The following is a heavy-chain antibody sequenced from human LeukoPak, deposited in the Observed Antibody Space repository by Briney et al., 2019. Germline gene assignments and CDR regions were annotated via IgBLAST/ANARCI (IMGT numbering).Heavy chain of an antibody. D-gene: IGHD3-22*01. J-gene: IGHJ6*03. V-gene: IGHV3-66*02. CDR2: IYSGGNT. CDR3: TRVSSSGYPDYYYYMDV. Sequence: PGGSLRLSCAASGFTVSSNYMSWVRQAPGKGLEWVSVIYSGGNTFYADSVKGQFTISRDNSKNTLYLQINSLRDEDTAVYFCTRVSSSGYPDYYYYMDVWGEGTTVTVSS. CDR1: GFTVSSNY.